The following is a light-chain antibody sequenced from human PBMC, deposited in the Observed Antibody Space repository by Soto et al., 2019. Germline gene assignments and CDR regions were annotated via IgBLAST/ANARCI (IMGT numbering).Light chain of an antibody. J-gene: IGKJ4*01. CDR3: QQYESYSPLT. V-gene: IGKV1-5*01. Sequence: DIQMTQSPSVLSASVGDRFTITCLAGQSIRSWLACYQQKQGKAPKLLIYDAYSLESGVPSRFRGRRSGTQFTITIAGLQPEDFATYYCQQYESYSPLTFGGGTKVAIK. CDR2: DAY. CDR1: QSIRSW.